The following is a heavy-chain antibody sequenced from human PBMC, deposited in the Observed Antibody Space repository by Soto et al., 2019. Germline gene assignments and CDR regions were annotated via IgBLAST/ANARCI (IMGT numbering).Heavy chain of an antibody. D-gene: IGHD6-13*01. CDR2: INHSGST. J-gene: IGHJ4*02. CDR1: GGSFSGYY. Sequence: SETLSLTCAVYGGSFSGYYWSWIRQPPGKGLEWIGEINHSGSTNYNPSLKSRVTISVDTSKNQFSLKLSSVTAADTAVYYCARGGLQQLVRLGRSYFDYWGQGTLVTGSS. CDR3: ARGGLQQLVRLGRSYFDY. V-gene: IGHV4-34*01.